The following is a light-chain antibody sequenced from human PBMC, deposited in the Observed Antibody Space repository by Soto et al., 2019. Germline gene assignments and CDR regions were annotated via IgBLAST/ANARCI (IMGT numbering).Light chain of an antibody. J-gene: IGKJ1*01. Sequence: EIVMTQSPATLSVSPGERATRSCRASQSVSSNLAWYQQKPGQAPRLLIYGASTRATGIPARFSGSGSGTEFTLTISSLQSEDFAVYYCQQYNKWPRTFGQGTKVDIK. CDR1: QSVSSN. V-gene: IGKV3-15*01. CDR3: QQYNKWPRT. CDR2: GAS.